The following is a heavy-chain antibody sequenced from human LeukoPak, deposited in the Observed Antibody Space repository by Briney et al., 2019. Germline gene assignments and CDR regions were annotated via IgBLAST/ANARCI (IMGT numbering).Heavy chain of an antibody. CDR1: GGPISSGDYY. V-gene: IGHV4-30-4*08. J-gene: IGHJ3*02. Sequence: SETLSLTCTVSGGPISSGDYYWSWIRQPPGKGLEWIGYIYYSGSTYYNPSLKSRVTISVDTSKNQFSLKLSSVSAADTAVYYCARSNIVLIPNRLGDAFDIWGQGTMVTVSS. CDR2: IYYSGST. CDR3: ARSNIVLIPNRLGDAFDI. D-gene: IGHD2-8*01.